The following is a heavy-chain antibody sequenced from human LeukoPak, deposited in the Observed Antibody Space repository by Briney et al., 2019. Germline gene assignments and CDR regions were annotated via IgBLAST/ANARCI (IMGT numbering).Heavy chain of an antibody. CDR1: GYTFTSYY. CDR2: INPSGGST. J-gene: IGHJ4*02. Sequence: ASVKVSCKASGYTFTSYYMHWVRQAPGQGLEWMGIINPSGGSTSYAQKFQGRVTITADESTSTAYMELSSLRSEDTAVYYCARDTYDFWSGYGQDYWGQGTLVTVSS. V-gene: IGHV1-46*01. CDR3: ARDTYDFWSGYGQDY. D-gene: IGHD3-3*01.